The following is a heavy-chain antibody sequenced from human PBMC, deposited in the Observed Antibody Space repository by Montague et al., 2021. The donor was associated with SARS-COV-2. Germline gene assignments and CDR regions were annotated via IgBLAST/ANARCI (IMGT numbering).Heavy chain of an antibody. CDR3: ARGRQRINMVVVVVTGGEYYFDF. V-gene: IGHV4-34*01. Sequence: SETLSLTCAVYDGSFSDYSWTWIRQPPGKGLEWIGEINLRGSTNYNPPLKSRVTISVDTSKNQFSLKMTSVTAADTAVYYCARGRQRINMVVVVVTGGEYYFDFWGQGTLVAVSS. CDR2: INLRGST. J-gene: IGHJ4*02. CDR1: DGSFSDYS. D-gene: IGHD3-22*01.